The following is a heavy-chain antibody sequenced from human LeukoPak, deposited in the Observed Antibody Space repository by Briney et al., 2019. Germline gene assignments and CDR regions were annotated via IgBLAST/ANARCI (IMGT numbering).Heavy chain of an antibody. D-gene: IGHD7-27*01. Sequence: GGSLRLSCAASGFFVSGNYMSWVRQAPGKGLEWVSVFYSGGSTNYADSVKGRFTISRDNSKNTLYLQMNSLRAEDTAVYYCARHLGQPSYYGMDVWGQGTLVTVSS. V-gene: IGHV3-66*04. J-gene: IGHJ6*02. CDR2: FYSGGST. CDR1: GFFVSGNY. CDR3: ARHLGQPSYYGMDV.